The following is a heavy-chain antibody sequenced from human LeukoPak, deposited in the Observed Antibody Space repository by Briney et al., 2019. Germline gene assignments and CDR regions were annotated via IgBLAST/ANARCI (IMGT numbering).Heavy chain of an antibody. D-gene: IGHD3-22*01. CDR3: ARDRLRDSSGYYPIPEYFQH. CDR1: GYTFTSYG. J-gene: IGHJ1*01. CDR2: ISAYNGNT. V-gene: IGHV1-18*01. Sequence: GASVKVSCKASGYTFTSYGISWVRQAPGQGLEWMGWISAYNGNTNYAQKLQGRVTMTTDTSTSTAYMELRSLRSDDTAVYYCARDRLRDSSGYYPIPEYFQHWGQGTLATVSS.